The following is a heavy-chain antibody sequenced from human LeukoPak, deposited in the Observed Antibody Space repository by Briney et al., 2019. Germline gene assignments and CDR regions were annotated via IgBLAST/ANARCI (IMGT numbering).Heavy chain of an antibody. Sequence: ASVKVSCKASGYTFTSYGISWVRQAPGQGLEWMGWISAYNGNANYAQKLQGRVTMTTDTSTSTAYMELRSLRSDDTAVYYCARVTSVVVPAASDYWGQGTLVTVSS. CDR2: ISAYNGNA. D-gene: IGHD2-2*01. CDR1: GYTFTSYG. J-gene: IGHJ4*02. V-gene: IGHV1-18*01. CDR3: ARVTSVVVPAASDY.